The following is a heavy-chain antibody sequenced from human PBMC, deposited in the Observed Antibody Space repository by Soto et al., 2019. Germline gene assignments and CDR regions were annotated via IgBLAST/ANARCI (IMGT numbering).Heavy chain of an antibody. CDR2: IYSGGST. CDR1: GFSVSSNY. V-gene: IGHV3-53*04. J-gene: IGHJ4*02. D-gene: IGHD2-21*02. CDR3: ATRLVTAPR. Sequence: EVQLVESGGGLVQRGGSLRLSCAASGFSVSSNYMSWVRQAPGKGLECVSLIYSGGSTYYADSVKGRFTISRHNFNNTLYLQMHSLRSDDTAVSYCATRLVTAPRWGQGTLVTVSS.